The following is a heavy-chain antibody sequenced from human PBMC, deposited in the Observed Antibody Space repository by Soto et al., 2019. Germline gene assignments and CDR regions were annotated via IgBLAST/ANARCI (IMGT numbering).Heavy chain of an antibody. CDR1: GGSFSGYY. D-gene: IGHD6-6*01. J-gene: IGHJ4*02. V-gene: IGHV4-34*01. Sequence: PSETLSLTCAVYGGSFSGYYWSWIRQPPGKGLEWIGEINHSGSTNYNPSLKSRVTISVDTSKNQFSLKLSSVTAADTAVYYCARILSIADRDYWGQGTLVTVSS. CDR2: INHSGST. CDR3: ARILSIADRDY.